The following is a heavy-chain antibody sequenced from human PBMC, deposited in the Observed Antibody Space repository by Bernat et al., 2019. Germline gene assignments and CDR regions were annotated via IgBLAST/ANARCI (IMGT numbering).Heavy chain of an antibody. Sequence: EVQLVESGGGLVQPGGSLRLSCAASGFTFSSYAMSWVRQAPGKGLEWVSVIYSGGSTYYADSVKGRFTISRDNSKNTLYLQMNSLRAEDTAVYYCARNTGYSSGWYNDYWGQGTLVTVSS. CDR1: GFTFSSYA. D-gene: IGHD6-19*01. CDR3: ARNTGYSSGWYNDY. CDR2: IYSGGST. J-gene: IGHJ4*02. V-gene: IGHV3-23*04.